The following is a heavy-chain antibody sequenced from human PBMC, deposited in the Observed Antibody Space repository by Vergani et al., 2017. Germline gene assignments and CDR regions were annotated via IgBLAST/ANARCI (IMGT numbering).Heavy chain of an antibody. CDR3: ARWGIYDSSEPNWFDP. Sequence: EVQLVQSGAEVKTPGVSLRISCKGSGYSFTSYWISWVRQMPGKGLEWMGRIDPSDSYTNYSPSFQGHVTISADKSISTAYLQWSSLKASDTAMYYCARWGIYDSSEPNWFDPGGQGTLVTVSS. CDR2: IDPSDSYT. CDR1: GYSFTSYW. V-gene: IGHV5-10-1*03. D-gene: IGHD3-22*01. J-gene: IGHJ5*02.